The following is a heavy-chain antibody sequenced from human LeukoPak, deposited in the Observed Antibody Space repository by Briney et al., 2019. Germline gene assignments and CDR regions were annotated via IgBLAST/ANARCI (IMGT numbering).Heavy chain of an antibody. Sequence: VASVKVSCKVSGYTLTELSMHWVRQAPGKGLEWMGGFDPEDGETIYAQKFQGRVTMTEDTSTDTAYMELSSLRSEDTAVYYCASVSSARHYYDSSGYLALDYWGQGTLVTVSS. D-gene: IGHD3-22*01. CDR1: GYTLTELS. CDR2: FDPEDGET. V-gene: IGHV1-24*01. J-gene: IGHJ4*02. CDR3: ASVSSARHYYDSSGYLALDY.